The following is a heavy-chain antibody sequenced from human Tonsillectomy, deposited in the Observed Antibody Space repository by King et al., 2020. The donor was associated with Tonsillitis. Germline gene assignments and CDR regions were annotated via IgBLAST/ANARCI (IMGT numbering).Heavy chain of an antibody. CDR1: GFTFSSYA. V-gene: IGHV3-23*04. CDR3: AKDRGTYYYESSGYFEAFFDY. D-gene: IGHD3-22*01. Sequence: VQLVESGGGLVQPGGSLRLSCAASGFTFSSYAMSWVRQAPGKGLEWVSAISGSGGSTYSADSVKGRVTISRDNSKNTLYLQMNSLRAEDTAVYYCAKDRGTYYYESSGYFEAFFDYWGQGTLVTVSS. J-gene: IGHJ4*02. CDR2: ISGSGGST.